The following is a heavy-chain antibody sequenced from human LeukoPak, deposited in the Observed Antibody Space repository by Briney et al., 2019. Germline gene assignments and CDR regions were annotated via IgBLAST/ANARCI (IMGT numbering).Heavy chain of an antibody. CDR2: IYSSGST. J-gene: IGHJ4*02. D-gene: IGHD3-10*01. CDR3: ARAIWFGEGHDY. V-gene: IGHV4-61*02. Sequence: SETLSLTCTVSGDSISSGSYYWSWIRQPAGGGLEWIGRIYSSGSTYYNPSLKSRVTISVDTSKNQLSLRLTSVTAADTAVYFCARAIWFGEGHDYWGQGTLVTVSS. CDR1: GDSISSGSYY.